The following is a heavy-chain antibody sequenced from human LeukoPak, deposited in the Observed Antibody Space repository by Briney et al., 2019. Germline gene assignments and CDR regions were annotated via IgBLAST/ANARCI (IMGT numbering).Heavy chain of an antibody. CDR1: GLNFDDSA. CDR3: AKESEKFDY. CDR2: ISADGAST. V-gene: IGHV3-43*02. Sequence: GGSLRLSCVASGLNFDDSAMHWVRQAPGKGLEWVSLISADGASTFSGDSVTGRFSISRDNSKNSLYLQMNSLRSEDTAMYYCAKESEKFDYWGQGTLVAVSS. J-gene: IGHJ4*02.